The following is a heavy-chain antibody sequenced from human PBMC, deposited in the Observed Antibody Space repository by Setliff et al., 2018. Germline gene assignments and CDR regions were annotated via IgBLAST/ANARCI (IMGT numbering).Heavy chain of an antibody. CDR1: GGSISTYY. Sequence: PSATLSLTCTVSGGSISTYYWSWIRRPAGKGLEWIGRVFVSGSTNYNPSLKSRVTMSVDTSKNQFSLKLTSVTAADTAMYYCARDTSSDWAAWFDPWSQGILVTVSS. CDR2: VFVSGST. CDR3: ARDTSSDWAAWFDP. J-gene: IGHJ5*02. V-gene: IGHV4-4*07. D-gene: IGHD6-19*01.